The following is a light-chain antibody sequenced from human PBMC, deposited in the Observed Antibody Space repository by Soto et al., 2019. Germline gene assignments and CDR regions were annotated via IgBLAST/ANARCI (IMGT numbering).Light chain of an antibody. Sequence: DIQMTQSPSSLSASVGDRVTITCRASQSISRYLNWYQQKPGKAPKLLIYTAASLQSGVPSRFSGSGSGTDFTLTISSLQPEDFATYYCQHSYSTTTFGGGTKVEIK. V-gene: IGKV1-39*01. CDR3: QHSYSTTT. CDR2: TAA. CDR1: QSISRY. J-gene: IGKJ4*01.